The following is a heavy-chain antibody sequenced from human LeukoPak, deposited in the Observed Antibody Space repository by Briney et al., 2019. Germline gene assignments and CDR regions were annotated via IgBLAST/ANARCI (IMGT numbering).Heavy chain of an antibody. J-gene: IGHJ5*02. CDR3: AREGPGWQWHGNWFDP. D-gene: IGHD6-19*01. CDR1: GYTFTSYG. Sequence: ASVKVSCKASGYTFTSYGISWVRQAPGQGLEWMGWISGYSGNTNYAQKLQGRVTMTTDTSTSTAYMELRSLRSDDTAVYYCAREGPGWQWHGNWFDPWGQGTLVTDPS. CDR2: ISGYSGNT. V-gene: IGHV1-18*01.